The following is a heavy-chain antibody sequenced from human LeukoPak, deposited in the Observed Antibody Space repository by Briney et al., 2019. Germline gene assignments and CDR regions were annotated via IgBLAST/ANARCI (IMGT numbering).Heavy chain of an antibody. CDR1: IGSISSYY. Sequence: PSETLSLTCTVSIGSISSYYWSWIRQPPGKGLEWIGYIYYSGSTNYNPSLKSRVTISVDTPKNQFSLKLSSVTAADTAVYYCARQADDYVWGSYRPRRAFDIWGQGTMVTVSS. CDR3: ARQADDYVWGSYRPRRAFDI. J-gene: IGHJ3*02. V-gene: IGHV4-59*08. D-gene: IGHD3-16*02. CDR2: IYYSGST.